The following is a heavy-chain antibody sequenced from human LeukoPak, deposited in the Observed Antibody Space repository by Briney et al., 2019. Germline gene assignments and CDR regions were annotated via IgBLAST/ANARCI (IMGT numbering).Heavy chain of an antibody. CDR3: SRGGTDDPFNS. CDR2: ISSSGSSI. CDR1: GFTFSNYE. D-gene: IGHD1-1*01. V-gene: IGHV3-48*03. Sequence: GGSLRLSCVASGFTFSNYEMHWVRQAPGKGLEWVSYISSSGSSIYYADSLKGRFTISRDNAKDSLYLQMNSLRAEDTAVYYCSRGGTDDPFNSWGQGTLVTVSS. J-gene: IGHJ4*02.